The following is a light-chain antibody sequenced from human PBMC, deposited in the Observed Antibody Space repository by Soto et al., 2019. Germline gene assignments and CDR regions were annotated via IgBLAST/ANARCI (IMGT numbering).Light chain of an antibody. CDR1: SSNIGAGYG. CDR2: GNS. J-gene: IGLJ3*02. V-gene: IGLV1-40*01. Sequence: QSVLAQPPSVSGAPGQRVTISCTGSSSNIGAGYGVHWYQQLPGTAPKLLIYGNSNRPSGVPDRFSGSKSGTSASLAITGLQAEDEADYHCQSYDSSLSGGVFGGGTKLTVL. CDR3: QSYDSSLSGGV.